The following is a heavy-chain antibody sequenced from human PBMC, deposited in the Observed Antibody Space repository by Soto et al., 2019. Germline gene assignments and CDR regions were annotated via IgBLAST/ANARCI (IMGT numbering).Heavy chain of an antibody. CDR3: ARVRRDGYNRDYFDY. D-gene: IGHD5-12*01. V-gene: IGHV4-59*01. Sequence: SETLSLTCTVSGGSISSYYWSWIRQPPGKGLEWIGYIYYSGSTNYNPSLKSRVTISVDTSKNQFSLKLSSVTAADTAVYYCARVRRDGYNRDYFDYWGQGTLVTVS. CDR1: GGSISSYY. CDR2: IYYSGST. J-gene: IGHJ4*02.